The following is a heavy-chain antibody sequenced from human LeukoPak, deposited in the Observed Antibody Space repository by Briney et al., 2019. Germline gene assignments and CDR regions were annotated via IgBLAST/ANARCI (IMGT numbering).Heavy chain of an antibody. Sequence: PGGTLRLSCAASGFTFSSYAMSWVRQAPGKGLEWVSAISGSGGSTYHADSVKGRFTISRDNSKNTLYLQMNSLRAEDTAVYYCAKGPAIVATIGAFDIWGQGTMVTVSS. CDR3: AKGPAIVATIGAFDI. CDR2: ISGSGGST. J-gene: IGHJ3*02. D-gene: IGHD5-12*01. V-gene: IGHV3-23*01. CDR1: GFTFSSYA.